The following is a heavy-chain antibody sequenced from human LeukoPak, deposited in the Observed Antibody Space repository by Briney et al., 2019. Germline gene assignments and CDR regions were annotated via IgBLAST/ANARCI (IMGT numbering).Heavy chain of an antibody. J-gene: IGHJ4*02. CDR1: GGTFSSYA. D-gene: IGHD5-18*01. V-gene: IGHV1-69*05. Sequence: GASVKVSCKASGGTFSSYAISWVRQAPGQGLEWMGEIIPIFGTANYAQKFQGRVTITTDESTSTAYMELSSLRSEDTAVYYCARGTAMAGDYWGQGTLVTVSS. CDR3: ARGTAMAGDY. CDR2: IIPIFGTA.